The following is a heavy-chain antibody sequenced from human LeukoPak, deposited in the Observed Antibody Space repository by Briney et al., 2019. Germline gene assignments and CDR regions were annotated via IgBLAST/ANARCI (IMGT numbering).Heavy chain of an antibody. J-gene: IGHJ4*02. V-gene: IGHV3-7*01. D-gene: IGHD6-6*01. CDR2: IKQDGSEK. Sequence: GGSLRLSCAASGFTFSSYWMSWVRQAPGKGLEWVANIKQDGSEKYYVDSVKGRFTISKDNAKNSLYLQKNSLRAEDTAVYYCARDSSSSCFDYWGQGTLVTVSS. CDR1: GFTFSSYW. CDR3: ARDSSSSCFDY.